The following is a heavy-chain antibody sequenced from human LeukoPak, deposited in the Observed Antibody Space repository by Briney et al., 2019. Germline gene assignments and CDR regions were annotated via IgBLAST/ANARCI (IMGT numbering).Heavy chain of an antibody. CDR2: INPSTGGT. J-gene: IGHJ5*02. V-gene: IGHV1-2*02. CDR1: GYTFTDYY. D-gene: IGHD5-12*01. CDR3: ARDVYSGSSGGWFDP. Sequence: ASVPVSCKASGYTFTDYYMHWVRQAPGQGLEWMGWINPSTGGTKYAQKFQGRVTMTRDSSISTGYMELSRLRSDDMAVYYCARDVYSGSSGGWFDPWGQGTLVTVSS.